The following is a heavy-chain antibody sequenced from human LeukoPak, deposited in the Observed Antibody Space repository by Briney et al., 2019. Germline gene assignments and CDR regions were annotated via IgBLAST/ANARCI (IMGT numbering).Heavy chain of an antibody. J-gene: IGHJ4*02. D-gene: IGHD4-23*01. V-gene: IGHV3-30*02. CDR3: AKELNYPSVGFDY. CDR1: GFTFSSCG. CDR2: IRYDGTNK. Sequence: GGSLRLSCAASGFTFSSCGMHWVRQAPGKGLEWVALIRYDGTNKYYADSVKGRFTISRDNSKNTLYLQMNSLRAEDTAVYYCAKELNYPSVGFDYWGQGTLVTVSS.